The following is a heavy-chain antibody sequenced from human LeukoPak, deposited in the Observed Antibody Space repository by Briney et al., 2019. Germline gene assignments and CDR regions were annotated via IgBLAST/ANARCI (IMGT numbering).Heavy chain of an antibody. D-gene: IGHD5-12*01. Sequence: PGGSLRLSCAASGFTFSSYAMSWVRQAPGKGLEWVSSISSSSSYIYYADSVKGRFTISRDNAKNSLYLQMNSLRAEDTAVYYCARDWNDGSGYVGFDYWGQGTLVTVSS. J-gene: IGHJ4*02. CDR1: GFTFSSYA. CDR2: ISSSSSYI. V-gene: IGHV3-21*01. CDR3: ARDWNDGSGYVGFDY.